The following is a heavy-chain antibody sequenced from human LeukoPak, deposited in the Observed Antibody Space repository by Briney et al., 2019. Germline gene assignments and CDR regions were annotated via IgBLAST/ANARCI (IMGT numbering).Heavy chain of an antibody. CDR3: ARIKAAAGTAFDY. Sequence: ASVKVSCKASGYTFTGYYLHWVRQAPGQGLEWMGWINPSSGATNYAQKFQGRVAMTGDTSISTAYMELTRLTSDDTAVYFCARIKAAAGTAFDYWGQGTLIIVSS. CDR1: GYTFTGYY. D-gene: IGHD6-13*01. V-gene: IGHV1-2*02. CDR2: INPSSGAT. J-gene: IGHJ4*02.